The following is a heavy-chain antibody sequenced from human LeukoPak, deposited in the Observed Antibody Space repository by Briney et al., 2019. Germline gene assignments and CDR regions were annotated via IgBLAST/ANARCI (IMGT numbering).Heavy chain of an antibody. CDR1: GGSVSNYY. Sequence: KPSETLSLTCSVSGGSVSNYYWSWIRQPPGKGLEWIGYVYYTGSTNYNPSLKSRVTMFEDTSKNQFSLRLYSVTVAHPAVSYCARHFAYSSSSYFDYWGQGSLVTVSS. V-gene: IGHV4-59*08. D-gene: IGHD6-6*01. CDR3: ARHFAYSSSSYFDY. CDR2: VYYTGST. J-gene: IGHJ4*02.